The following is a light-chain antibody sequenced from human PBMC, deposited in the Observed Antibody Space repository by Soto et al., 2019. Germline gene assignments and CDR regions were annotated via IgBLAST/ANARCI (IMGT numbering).Light chain of an antibody. CDR3: SSYAGSNNLV. J-gene: IGLJ2*01. V-gene: IGLV2-8*01. Sequence: QSALTQPPSASGSPGQSVTISCTGTSSDVGAYNYVSWYQQHPGKAPKLMIYEVSQRPLGVPDRFSGSKSGYTASLTVSGLQAEDEADYYCSSYAGSNNLVFGGGTKLTVL. CDR2: EVS. CDR1: SSDVGAYNY.